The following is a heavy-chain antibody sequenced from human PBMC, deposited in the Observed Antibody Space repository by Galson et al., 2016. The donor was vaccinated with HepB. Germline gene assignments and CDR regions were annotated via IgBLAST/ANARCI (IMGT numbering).Heavy chain of an antibody. V-gene: IGHV4-59*01. J-gene: IGHJ4*02. CDR2: VYHSGNT. Sequence: WSWIRHLPGEGLEWIGYVYHSGNTNYNPSLKSRVTISIDTSKNQFSLKLTSVTSADTAVYFCARDGGSYYRFDYWGQGILVTVSS. D-gene: IGHD1-26*01. CDR3: ARDGGSYYRFDY.